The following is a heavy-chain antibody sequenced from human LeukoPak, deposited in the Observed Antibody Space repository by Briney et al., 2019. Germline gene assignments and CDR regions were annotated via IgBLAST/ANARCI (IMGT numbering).Heavy chain of an antibody. CDR1: GFTFSSYE. CDR3: ARDPPYGGNDY. CDR2: ISSSGSTI. V-gene: IGHV3-48*03. J-gene: IGHJ4*02. Sequence: TGGSLRLSCAASGFTFSSYEMNWVRQAPGKGLEWVSYISSSGSTIYYADSVKGRFTISRDNAKNSLHLQMNSLRAEDTAVYYCARDPPYGGNDYWGQGTLVTVSS. D-gene: IGHD4-23*01.